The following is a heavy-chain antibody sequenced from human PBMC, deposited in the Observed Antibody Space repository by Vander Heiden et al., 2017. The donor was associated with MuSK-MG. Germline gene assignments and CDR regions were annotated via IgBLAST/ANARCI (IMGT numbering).Heavy chain of an antibody. J-gene: IGHJ4*02. Sequence: QVQLQESGPGLVKPSETLSLTCTVSGGSMRHYFWSWIRQPPGEGLEWIAFIYSSGTTDYNPYLKSRVTISVDTSKNQFSLKLSSVTAADTALYYCARHAGRRFTGSYIDYWGRVSLVAVSS. CDR1: GGSMRHYF. V-gene: IGHV4-59*08. CDR2: IYSSGTT. CDR3: ARHAGRRFTGSYIDY. D-gene: IGHD3-10*01.